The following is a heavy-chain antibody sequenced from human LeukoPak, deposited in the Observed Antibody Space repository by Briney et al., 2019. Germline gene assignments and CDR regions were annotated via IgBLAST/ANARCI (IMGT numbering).Heavy chain of an antibody. V-gene: IGHV1-69*13. J-gene: IGHJ4*02. CDR3: AREDYYDSSGYYGGVFDY. D-gene: IGHD3-22*01. Sequence: SVTVSCTASGGTFSSYAISWVRQAPGQGLEWMGGIIPIFGTANYAQKFQGRVTITADESTSTAYMELSSLRSEDTAVYYCAREDYYDSSGYYGGVFDYWGQGTLVTVSS. CDR2: IIPIFGTA. CDR1: GGTFSSYA.